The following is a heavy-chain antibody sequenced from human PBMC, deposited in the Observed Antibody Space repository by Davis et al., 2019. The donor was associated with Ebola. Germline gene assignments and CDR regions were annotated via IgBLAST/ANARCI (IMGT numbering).Heavy chain of an antibody. CDR2: INTRGDAR. CDR1: GFTFTSYS. V-gene: IGHV3-48*02. D-gene: IGHD3-10*02. CDR3: VRDYLFAFDS. J-gene: IGHJ4*02. Sequence: PGGSLRLSCVTSGFTFTSYSFNWIRQTPGKGLEWIAHINTRGDARVYADSVRGRFTISRDDAANSLSLQMDSLKHEDTAVYYCVRDYLFAFDSWGQGTPVTVPS.